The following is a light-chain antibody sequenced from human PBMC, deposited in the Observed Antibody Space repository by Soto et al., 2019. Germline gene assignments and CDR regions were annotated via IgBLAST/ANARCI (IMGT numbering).Light chain of an antibody. V-gene: IGLV2-14*03. J-gene: IGLJ2*01. CDR3: NSYTSWDRIEGG. CDR1: SYDIGGYKY. CDR2: DVS. Sequence: QSALTQPASVSGSPGQSITISCTGTSYDIGGYKYVSWYQHHPGNAPKLILYDVSNRPSGISHRFSGSKSGNTAYLTISGLQAEDEADYYCNSYTSWDRIEGGFGGGTKLTVL.